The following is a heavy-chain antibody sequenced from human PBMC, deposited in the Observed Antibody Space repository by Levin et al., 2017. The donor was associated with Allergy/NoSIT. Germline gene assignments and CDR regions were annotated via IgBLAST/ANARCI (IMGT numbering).Heavy chain of an antibody. J-gene: IGHJ6*02. CDR1: GGPIISTNW. V-gene: IGHV4-4*02. CDR3: ARAEYDSLSGDYYGLDV. CDR2: IYHSGST. Sequence: SETLSLTCAVSGGPIISTNWWSWVRQPPGKGLEWIGGIYHSGSTNYNPSLKSRVTISVDRSKNQFSLNLSSVTAADTAVYYCARAEYDSLSGDYYGLDVWGQGTTVTVSS. D-gene: IGHD3-9*01.